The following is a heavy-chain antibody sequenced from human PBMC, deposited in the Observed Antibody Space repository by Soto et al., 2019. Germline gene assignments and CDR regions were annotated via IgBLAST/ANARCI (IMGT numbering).Heavy chain of an antibody. CDR1: GFTFSNAW. J-gene: IGHJ4*02. CDR3: TTDQKRGGTPHFSVVTAIPDDY. Sequence: GGSLRLSCAASGFTFSNAWMSWVRQAPGKGLEWVGRIKSKTDGGTTDYAAPVKGRFTISRDDSKNTLYLQMNSLKTEDTAVYYCTTDQKRGGTPHFSVVTAIPDDYWGQGTLVTVSS. D-gene: IGHD2-21*02. CDR2: IKSKTDGGTT. V-gene: IGHV3-15*01.